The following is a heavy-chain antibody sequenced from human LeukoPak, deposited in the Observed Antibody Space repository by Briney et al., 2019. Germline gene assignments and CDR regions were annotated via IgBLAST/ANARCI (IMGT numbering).Heavy chain of an antibody. J-gene: IGHJ4*02. CDR2: IIPIFGTA. V-gene: IGHV1-69*13. CDR3: ARGSGETGGYYYVY. D-gene: IGHD3-22*01. CDR1: GYTFTSYD. Sequence: SVKVSCKASGYTFTSYDINWVRQAPGQGLEWMGGIIPIFGTANYAQKFQGRVTITADESTRTAYMELRTLRSEDTAIYYCARGSGETGGYYYVYWGRGTPVTVSS.